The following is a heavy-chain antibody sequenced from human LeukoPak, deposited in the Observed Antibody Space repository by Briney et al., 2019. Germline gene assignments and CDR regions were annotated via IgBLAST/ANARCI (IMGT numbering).Heavy chain of an antibody. D-gene: IGHD6-6*01. Sequence: GASVKVSCKASGGTFSSYAISWVRQAPGQGLEWMGGIIPIFGTANYAQKFQGRVTITTGESTSTAYMELSSLRSEDTAVYYCARGSSVRPDTPDPGYYFDYWGQGTLVTVSS. CDR1: GGTFSSYA. CDR2: IIPIFGTA. CDR3: ARGSSVRPDTPDPGYYFDY. V-gene: IGHV1-69*05. J-gene: IGHJ4*02.